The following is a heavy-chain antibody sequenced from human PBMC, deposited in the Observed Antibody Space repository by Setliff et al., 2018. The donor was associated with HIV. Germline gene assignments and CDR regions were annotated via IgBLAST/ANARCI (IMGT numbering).Heavy chain of an antibody. D-gene: IGHD3-22*01. V-gene: IGHV5-51*01. Sequence: GESLKISCKGSGYRFTNYLINWVRQMPGKGLEWVGIIYPGDSDTRYSPSFQGQVTISVDKSINTAYLQWNILKASDTAMYYCARSLCYYDSCGYYYNYWGQGTLVTVSS. CDR2: IYPGDSDT. J-gene: IGHJ4*02. CDR3: ARSLCYYDSCGYYYNY. CDR1: GYRFTNYL.